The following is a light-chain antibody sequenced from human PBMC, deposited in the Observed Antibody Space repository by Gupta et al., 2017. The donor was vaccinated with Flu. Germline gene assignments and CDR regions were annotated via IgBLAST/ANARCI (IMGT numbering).Light chain of an antibody. CDR2: KDI. V-gene: IGLV3-25*02. CDR3: QSSDSSGSYV. Sequence: SYELTQPPSVSVSPGQTARITCSGDALPKQYAHWYQQKPGQAPVVVIYKDIERPSGIPERFSGSRSGTTLTLTISGVEADDEADYYCQSSDSSGSYVFGTGTKVTVL. J-gene: IGLJ1*01. CDR1: ALPKQY.